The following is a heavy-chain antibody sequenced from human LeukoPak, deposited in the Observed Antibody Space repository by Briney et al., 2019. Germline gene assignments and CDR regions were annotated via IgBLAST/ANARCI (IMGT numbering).Heavy chain of an antibody. V-gene: IGHV3-11*04. D-gene: IGHD1-1*01. CDR3: ARGRNWSFDY. Sequence: GGSLRLSCAASGFTFSNAWMSWVRQAPGKGLEWVSCISSGGSSLFYADSVKGRFTISRDNAKNSLYLQMNSLRGEDTAVYYCARGRNWSFDYWGQGTLVTVSS. CDR2: ISSGGSSL. J-gene: IGHJ4*02. CDR1: GFTFSNAW.